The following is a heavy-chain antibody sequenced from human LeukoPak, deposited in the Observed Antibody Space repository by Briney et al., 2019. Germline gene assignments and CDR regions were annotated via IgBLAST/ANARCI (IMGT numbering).Heavy chain of an antibody. Sequence: VASVKVSCKVSGYTLTELSMHWVRQAPGKGLEWMGGFDPEDGETIYAQKFQGRVTTTEDTSTDTAYMELSSLRSEDTAVYYCAFGELSIPFDYWGQGTLVTVSS. J-gene: IGHJ4*02. CDR3: AFGELSIPFDY. CDR2: FDPEDGET. CDR1: GYTLTELS. V-gene: IGHV1-24*01. D-gene: IGHD3-10*01.